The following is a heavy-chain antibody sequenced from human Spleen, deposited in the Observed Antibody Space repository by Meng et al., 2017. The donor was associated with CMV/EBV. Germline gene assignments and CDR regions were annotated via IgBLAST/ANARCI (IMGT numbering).Heavy chain of an antibody. CDR2: MFNSGST. Sequence: SETLSLTCTVSGDSVRSSSYYWTWVRQPPGKGLEWIGYMFNSGSTNYNPSLKSRVAISIDTSKNQFSLKLNSVTAADTAVYYCAKTKRSTVFLEWLLLDYWGQGTLVTVSS. CDR3: AKTKRSTVFLEWLLLDY. CDR1: GDSVRSSSYY. V-gene: IGHV4-61*01. D-gene: IGHD3-3*01. J-gene: IGHJ4*02.